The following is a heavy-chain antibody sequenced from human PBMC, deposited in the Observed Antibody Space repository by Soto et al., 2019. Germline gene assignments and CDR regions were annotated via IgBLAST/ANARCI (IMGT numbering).Heavy chain of an antibody. V-gene: IGHV4-59*01. D-gene: IGHD3-22*01. CDR1: GGSISSYY. CDR2: IYYSGST. Sequence: PSETLSLTCTVSGGSISSYYWSWIRQPPGKGLEWIAYIYYSGSTNYNPSLKSRVTISVDTSKKQFSLKLSSVTAADTAVYYCARHSTTHFYDSSGNWFDPWGQGNLVTVSS. CDR3: ARHSTTHFYDSSGNWFDP. J-gene: IGHJ5*02.